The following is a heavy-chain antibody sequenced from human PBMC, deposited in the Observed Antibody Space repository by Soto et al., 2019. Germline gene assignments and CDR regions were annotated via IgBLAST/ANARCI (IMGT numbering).Heavy chain of an antibody. J-gene: IGHJ4*02. CDR3: ARGSYYGSGSYYSF. V-gene: IGHV1-8*01. Sequence: ASVKVSCKASGYTFTSYDISWVRQATGQGLEWMGWMNPNSGNTGYAQKFQGRVTMTRNTSISTAYMELSSLRSEDTAAYYCARGSYYGSGSYYSFWGQGTLVTVSS. D-gene: IGHD3-10*01. CDR2: MNPNSGNT. CDR1: GYTFTSYD.